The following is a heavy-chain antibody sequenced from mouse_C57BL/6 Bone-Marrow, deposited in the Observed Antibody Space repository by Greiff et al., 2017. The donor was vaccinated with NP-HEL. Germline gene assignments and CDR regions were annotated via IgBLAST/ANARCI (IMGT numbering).Heavy chain of an antibody. CDR3: VRHLTGPFAY. CDR2: IRSKSNNYAT. V-gene: IGHV10-1*01. D-gene: IGHD4-1*01. J-gene: IGHJ3*01. CDR1: GFSFNTYA. Sequence: DVKLVESGGGLVQPKGSLKLSCAASGFSFNTYAMNWVRQAPGKGLEWVARIRSKSNNYATYYADSVKDRFTISRDDSESMLYLQMNNLKTEDTAMYYWVRHLTGPFAYWGQGTLVTVSA.